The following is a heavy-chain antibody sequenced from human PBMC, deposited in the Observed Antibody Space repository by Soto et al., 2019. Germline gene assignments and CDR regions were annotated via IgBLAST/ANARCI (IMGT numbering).Heavy chain of an antibody. D-gene: IGHD3-22*01. CDR2: INPSGGST. CDR3: AIDRYDYYDSSSYLLSFSH. J-gene: IGHJ4*02. CDR1: GYTFTSYY. V-gene: IGHV1-46*01. Sequence: ASVKVSCKASGYTFTSYYMHWVRQAPGQGLEWMGIINPSGGSTSYAQKFQGRVTMTRDTSTSTVYMELSSLRSEDTAVYYCAIDRYDYYDSSSYLLSFSHWGQGTLVTVSS.